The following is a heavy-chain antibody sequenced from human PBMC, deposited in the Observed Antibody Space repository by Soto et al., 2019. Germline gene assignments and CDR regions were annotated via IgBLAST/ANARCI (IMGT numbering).Heavy chain of an antibody. CDR3: ASSRPLHLGYYYGMDV. Sequence: GGSLRLSCAASGFTFSSYGMHWVRQAPGKGLEWVAVIWYDGSNKYYADSVKGRFTISRDNSKNTLYLQMNSLRAEDTAVYYCASSRPLHLGYYYGMDVWGQGTTVTVSS. CDR1: GFTFSSYG. D-gene: IGHD1-26*01. V-gene: IGHV3-33*01. J-gene: IGHJ6*02. CDR2: IWYDGSNK.